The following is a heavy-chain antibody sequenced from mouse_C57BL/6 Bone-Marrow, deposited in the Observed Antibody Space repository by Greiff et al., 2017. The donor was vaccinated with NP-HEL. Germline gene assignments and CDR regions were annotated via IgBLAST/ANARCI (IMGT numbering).Heavy chain of an antibody. V-gene: IGHV1-26*01. CDR3: ARNIDD. CDR2: INPNNGGT. J-gene: IGHJ2*01. Sequence: EVQLQQSGPELVKPGASVKISCKASGYTFTDYYMNWVKQSHGKSLEWIGDINPNNGGTSYNQKFKGKATLTVDKSSSTAYMELRSLTSEDSAVYYCARNIDDWGQGTTLTVAS. CDR1: GYTFTDYY.